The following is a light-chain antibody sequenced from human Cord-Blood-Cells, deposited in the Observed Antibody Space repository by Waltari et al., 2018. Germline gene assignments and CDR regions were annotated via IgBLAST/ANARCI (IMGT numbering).Light chain of an antibody. V-gene: IGLV2-14*01. J-gene: IGLJ2*01. CDR2: EVS. CDR3: SSYTSSSTVV. CDR1: SSDVGGYNY. Sequence: QSALTQPASVSGSPGQSIPISCPVTSSDVGGYNYVSWYQQHPGKAPKLMIYEVSNRPSGVSNRFSGSKSGNTASLTISGLQAEDEADYYCSSYTSSSTVVFGGGTKLTVL.